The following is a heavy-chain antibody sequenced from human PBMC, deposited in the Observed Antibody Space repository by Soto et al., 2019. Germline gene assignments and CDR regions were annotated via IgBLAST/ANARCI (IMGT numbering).Heavy chain of an antibody. J-gene: IGHJ4*02. CDR2: MYYSGST. CDR1: GGSVSSGSYN. V-gene: IGHV4-61*01. CDR3: ARVSYDFWSGYYYTYYFDY. Sequence: TLSLTCTFSGGSVSSGSYNWVWIRQPPWNGLEWIGFMYYSGSTNYTPSLKSRVTMSIDTSRNQFSLKLSSVTAADTAVYYCARVSYDFWSGYYYTYYFDYWGQGALVTVSS. D-gene: IGHD3-3*01.